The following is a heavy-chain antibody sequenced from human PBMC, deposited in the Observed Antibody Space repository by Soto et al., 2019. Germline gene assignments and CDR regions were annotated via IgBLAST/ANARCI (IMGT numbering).Heavy chain of an antibody. D-gene: IGHD2-15*01. Sequence: QVQLVQSGAEVREPGASVKVSCKASGYSFTSLDINWVRQTTGQGLEWMGWMQPSSGRTGYAQKFQGRVTMTRDPSINTPSPEPSSLTSDDTAFYYWARGFTAEAVYWGQGTRVTVSS. J-gene: IGHJ4*02. V-gene: IGHV1-8*01. CDR2: MQPSSGRT. CDR3: ARGFTAEAVY. CDR1: GYSFTSLD.